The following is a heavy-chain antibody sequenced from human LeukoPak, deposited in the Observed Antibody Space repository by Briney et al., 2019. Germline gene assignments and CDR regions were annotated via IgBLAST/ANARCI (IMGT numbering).Heavy chain of an antibody. CDR1: GGSISSYY. Sequence: SETLSLTCTVSGGSISSYYWSWIRQPPGKGLEWIGYIYYSGSTNYKPSLKSRVTISVDASKNQFSLKLRSVTAADTAVYYCARVWSGYDVFDIWGQGTMVTVSS. V-gene: IGHV4-59*01. CDR2: IYYSGST. J-gene: IGHJ3*02. D-gene: IGHD3-3*01. CDR3: ARVWSGYDVFDI.